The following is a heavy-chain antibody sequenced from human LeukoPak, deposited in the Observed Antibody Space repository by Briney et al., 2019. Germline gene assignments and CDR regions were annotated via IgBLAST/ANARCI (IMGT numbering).Heavy chain of an antibody. CDR1: GFTFSSYS. CDR2: ISSSSSYI. J-gene: IGHJ4*02. V-gene: IGHV3-21*01. CDR3: AKPVRGSYYFDY. Sequence: PGGSLRLSCAASGFTFSSYSMNWVRQAPGKGLEWVSSISSSSSYIYYADSVKGRFTISRDNSKNTLYLQMNSLRAEDTAVYYCAKPVRGSYYFDYWGQGTLVTVSS. D-gene: IGHD1-26*01.